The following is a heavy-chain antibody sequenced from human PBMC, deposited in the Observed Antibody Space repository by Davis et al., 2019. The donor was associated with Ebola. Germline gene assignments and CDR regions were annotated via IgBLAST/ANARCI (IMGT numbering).Heavy chain of an antibody. J-gene: IGHJ6*02. CDR2: LYTSGTT. CDR3: ARLATYGMDV. V-gene: IGHV4-59*01. Sequence: SETLSLTCGVSGDSISRSYWSWIRQPPGKGLEWIGNLYTSGTTNKNASLKSRLTILLDTSKNQLSLNLRSVTAADTAVYYCARLATYGMDVWGQGTTVTVSS. CDR1: GDSISRSY.